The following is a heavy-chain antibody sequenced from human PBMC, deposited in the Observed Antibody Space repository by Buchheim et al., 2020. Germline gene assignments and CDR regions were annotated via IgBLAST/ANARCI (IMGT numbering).Heavy chain of an antibody. V-gene: IGHV4-59*01. CDR1: GGSISSYY. D-gene: IGHD6-13*01. CDR2: IYYSGST. Sequence: QVQLQESGPGLVKPSETLSLTCTVSGGSISSYYWSWIRQPPGKGLEWIGYIYYSGSTNYNPSLKSRVTISVDTSKNQFSLKLSSVTAADTAVHYCARVMKQQLVGWWFDPWGQGTL. J-gene: IGHJ5*02. CDR3: ARVMKQQLVGWWFDP.